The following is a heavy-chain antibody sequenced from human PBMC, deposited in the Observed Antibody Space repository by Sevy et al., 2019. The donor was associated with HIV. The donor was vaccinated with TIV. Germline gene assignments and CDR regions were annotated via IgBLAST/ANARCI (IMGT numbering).Heavy chain of an antibody. CDR3: TRARGSSGWDAFHI. D-gene: IGHD6-19*01. V-gene: IGHV1-46*03. J-gene: IGHJ3*02. CDR2: INPSGGST. CDR1: GYTFTNYY. Sequence: ASVKVSCKASGYTFTNYYIHWVRQAPGQGLEWMGIINPSGGSTSYAQKFQGRVTMTRDTSTSTLYMELSSLRFDDTAVYYCTRARGSSGWDAFHILGQGTMVTVSS.